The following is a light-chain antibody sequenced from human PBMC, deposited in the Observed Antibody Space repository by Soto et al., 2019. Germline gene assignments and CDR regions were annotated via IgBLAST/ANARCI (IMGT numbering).Light chain of an antibody. J-gene: IGKJ4*01. CDR3: QQRRNWPLT. Sequence: EIVLTQSPATLSLSAGERATLSCRASQSVDSYLTWYQQKPCQAPRLLIYDVSKMATGIPVRFSGSGSGTDFTLTISSLEPEDVAIYYCQQRRNWPLTFGGGTKVEIK. CDR2: DVS. V-gene: IGKV3-11*01. CDR1: QSVDSY.